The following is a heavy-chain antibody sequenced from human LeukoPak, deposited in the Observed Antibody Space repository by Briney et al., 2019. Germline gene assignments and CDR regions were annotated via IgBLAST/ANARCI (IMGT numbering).Heavy chain of an antibody. J-gene: IGHJ3*01. CDR1: VDSVSTSY. V-gene: IGHV3-66*01. Sequence: GGSLRLSCVVSVDSVSTSYISWVRQAPGKGLEWVSVIYPNGNTCWADSVKGRFNTSRDNSKNTLYLQMNSLRAEDTAVYYCARGLPVFVWGQGTVVTVSS. D-gene: IGHD4-11*01. CDR2: IYPNGNT. CDR3: ARGLPVFV.